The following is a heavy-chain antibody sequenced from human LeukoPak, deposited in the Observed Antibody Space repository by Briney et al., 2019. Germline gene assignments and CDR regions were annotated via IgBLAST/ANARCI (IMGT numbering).Heavy chain of an antibody. CDR3: AKEERGICGSYRSIDY. CDR2: ISGSGGST. Sequence: GGSLRLSCAASGFTFSSYAMSWVRQAPGKGLEWVSAISGSGGSTYYADSVKGRFTISRDNSKNTLYLQMNSLRAEDTAVYYCAKEERGICGSYRSIDYWGQGTLVTVSS. V-gene: IGHV3-23*01. D-gene: IGHD3-16*02. CDR1: GFTFSSYA. J-gene: IGHJ4*02.